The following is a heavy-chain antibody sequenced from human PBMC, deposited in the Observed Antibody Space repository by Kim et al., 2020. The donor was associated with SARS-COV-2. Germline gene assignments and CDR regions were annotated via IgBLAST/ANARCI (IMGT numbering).Heavy chain of an antibody. J-gene: IGHJ6*02. V-gene: IGHV5-10-1*01. CDR3: ARAGDYYYYGIDV. Sequence: SSPSFQGHVTISSDKSISTAYLQWSSLKASDTAMYYCARAGDYYYYGIDVWGQGTTVTVSS. D-gene: IGHD3-16*01.